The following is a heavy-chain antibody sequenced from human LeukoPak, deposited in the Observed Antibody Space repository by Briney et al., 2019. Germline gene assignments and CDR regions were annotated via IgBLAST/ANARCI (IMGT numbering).Heavy chain of an antibody. CDR3: ARDVVTVTKGFDI. D-gene: IGHD4-17*01. CDR2: ISYIGST. Sequence: SETLSLTCAVSTDSFSSHYWAWIRQPPGKGLEWIGYISYIGSTNYNPSLKSRVTISIDTSKNQFSLRLSSVTAADTAVYYCARDVVTVTKGFDIWGQGTMVSVSS. V-gene: IGHV4-59*11. J-gene: IGHJ3*02. CDR1: TDSFSSHY.